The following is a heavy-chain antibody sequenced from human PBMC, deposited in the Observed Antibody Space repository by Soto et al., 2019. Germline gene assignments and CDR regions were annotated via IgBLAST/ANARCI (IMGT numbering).Heavy chain of an antibody. J-gene: IGHJ4*02. CDR2: ICGSGRNK. V-gene: IGHV3-33*06. Sequence: GGSLRLSCAASGFTFSSYGMHWVRQAPERGLEWVAVICGSGRNKYYADSVKGRFTISRDNSKNTLYLQMNSLRAEDTAVYYCAKPVRIFDYWGQGTLVTVSS. CDR1: GFTFSSYG. CDR3: AKPVRIFDY.